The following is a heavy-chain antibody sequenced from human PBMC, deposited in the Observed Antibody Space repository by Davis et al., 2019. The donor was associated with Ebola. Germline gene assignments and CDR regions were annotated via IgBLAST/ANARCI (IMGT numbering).Heavy chain of an antibody. CDR2: IKEDGSEK. J-gene: IGHJ6*02. CDR1: GFTFSSYA. Sequence: GESLKISCADSGFTFSSYAMHWVRQAPGKGLEWVAKIKEDGSEKLEVDSVKGRFTISRDNAKDSLYLQMNSLRAEDTAVYYCARGSRNMDVWGQGTTVTVSS. CDR3: ARGSRNMDV. V-gene: IGHV3-7*03.